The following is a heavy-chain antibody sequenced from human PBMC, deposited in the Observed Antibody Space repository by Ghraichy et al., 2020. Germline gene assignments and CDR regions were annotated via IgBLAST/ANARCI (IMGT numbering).Heavy chain of an antibody. D-gene: IGHD3-3*01. CDR1: GFTFSSYG. CDR3: ARDLNPILAWFYFDY. V-gene: IGHV3-33*01. Sequence: GGSLRLSCAASGFTFSSYGMHWVRQAPGKGLEWVAVIWYDGSNKYYADSVKGRFTISRDNSKNTLYLQMNSLRAEDTAVYYCARDLNPILAWFYFDYWGQGTLVTVSS. J-gene: IGHJ4*02. CDR2: IWYDGSNK.